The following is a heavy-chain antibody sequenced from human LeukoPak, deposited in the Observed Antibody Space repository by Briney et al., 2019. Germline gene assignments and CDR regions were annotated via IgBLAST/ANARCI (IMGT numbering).Heavy chain of an antibody. CDR1: GFTFSSYS. J-gene: IGHJ4*02. Sequence: PGGSLRLSCAASGFTFSSYSMNWVRQAPGKGLECVSSISSSSSYIYYADSVKGRFTISRDNAKNSLYLQMNSLRAEDTAVYYCARPGSHYYDGSPYYFDYWGQGTLVTVSS. CDR2: ISSSSSYI. CDR3: ARPGSHYYDGSPYYFDY. V-gene: IGHV3-21*01. D-gene: IGHD3-22*01.